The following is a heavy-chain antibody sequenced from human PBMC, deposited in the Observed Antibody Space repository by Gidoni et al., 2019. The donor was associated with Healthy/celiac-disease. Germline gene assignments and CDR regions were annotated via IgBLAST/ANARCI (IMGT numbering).Heavy chain of an antibody. CDR1: GGSVSSGSYY. CDR3: ARVVVVVAASWFDP. Sequence: QVQLQESGPGLVKPSETLSLTCTVSGGSVSSGSYYWSWIRQPPGKGLEWIGYIYYSGSTNYNPSLKSRVTISVDTSKNQFSLKLSSVTAADTAVYYCARVVVVVAASWFDPWGQGTLVTVSS. V-gene: IGHV4-61*01. J-gene: IGHJ5*02. D-gene: IGHD2-15*01. CDR2: IYYSGST.